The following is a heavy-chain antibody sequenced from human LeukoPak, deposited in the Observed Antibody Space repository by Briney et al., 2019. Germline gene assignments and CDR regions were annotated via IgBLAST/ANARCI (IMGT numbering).Heavy chain of an antibody. D-gene: IGHD2-8*02. CDR1: GFTSSDVR. CDR2: IKSRTDGGTA. V-gene: IGHV3-15*01. Sequence: PRGSLRLSSAASGFTSSDVRTRVGSQAPGKGLEWVGRIKSRTDGGTADYAAPVTGRFTFSRDDSNGTLSLQMNSLTSEDTAVYYCATQRWWDGLELWGRGTMVIVSS. J-gene: IGHJ3*01. CDR3: ATQRWWDGLEL.